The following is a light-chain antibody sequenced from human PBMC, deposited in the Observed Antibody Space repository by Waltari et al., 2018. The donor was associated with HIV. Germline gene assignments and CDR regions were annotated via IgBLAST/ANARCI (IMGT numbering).Light chain of an antibody. J-gene: IGKJ2*01. CDR2: LAS. CDR1: QSLLHSGGYNY. V-gene: IGKV2-28*01. CDR3: MQALQTPYT. Sequence: ILMTQSPLSLSVTPGEPASISCTSSQSLLHSGGYNYVDWYLQRPGESPKLLISLASNRASGVPVRFTGSGSGANFTLQITRVEAEDAGTYYCMQALQTPYTFGQGTKLEIK.